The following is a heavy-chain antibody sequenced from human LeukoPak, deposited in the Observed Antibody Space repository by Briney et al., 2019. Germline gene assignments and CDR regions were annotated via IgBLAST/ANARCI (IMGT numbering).Heavy chain of an antibody. Sequence: PSETLSLTCAVYGGSFSGYYWSWIRQPPGKGLEWIGEINHSGSTNYNPSLKSRVTISVDTSRNQFSLKLSSATAADTPVYYCASTGTTIGGGGERPFDYWGQGTLVTVSS. V-gene: IGHV4-34*01. CDR3: ASTGTTIGGGGERPFDY. CDR2: INHSGST. CDR1: GGSFSGYY. D-gene: IGHD1-7*01. J-gene: IGHJ4*02.